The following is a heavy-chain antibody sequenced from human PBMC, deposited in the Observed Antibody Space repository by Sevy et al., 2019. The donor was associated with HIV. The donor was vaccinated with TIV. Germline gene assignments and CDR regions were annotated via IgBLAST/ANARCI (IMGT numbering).Heavy chain of an antibody. J-gene: IGHJ4*02. CDR3: GRHGLDDYDTYFDY. Sequence: SETLSLTCTVSGGSISTNSYYWGWIRQPPGKGLELIGSIYYNGYTYYNPSLKGRVTISVDTSKNQFSLMLISVTAADTAVYYCGRHGLDDYDTYFDYWGQGTLVTVSS. CDR2: IYYNGYT. V-gene: IGHV4-39*01. CDR1: GGSISTNSYY. D-gene: IGHD4-17*01.